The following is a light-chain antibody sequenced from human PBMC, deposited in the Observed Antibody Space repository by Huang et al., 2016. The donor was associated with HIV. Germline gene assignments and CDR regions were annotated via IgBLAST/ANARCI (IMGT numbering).Light chain of an antibody. Sequence: IVMTQSPATLSVSPGERATLSCRASQSIRSNLAWYQQRPGQAPRLLIYGASTRATGIPARFSGSGSGTEFTLTISSLQSEDFAVYCCQQYNNWPPTFGGGTKVEVK. CDR1: QSIRSN. CDR2: GAS. J-gene: IGKJ4*01. CDR3: QQYNNWPPT. V-gene: IGKV3-15*01.